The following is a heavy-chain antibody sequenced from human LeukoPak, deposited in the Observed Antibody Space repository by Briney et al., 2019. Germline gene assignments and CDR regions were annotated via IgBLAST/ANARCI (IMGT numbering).Heavy chain of an antibody. J-gene: IGHJ5*02. CDR1: GYTFTAYY. D-gene: IGHD1-14*01. CDR2: INPNTGGT. Sequence: ASVKVSCKASGYTFTAYYMHWVRQAPGQGLEWMGWINPNTGGTDYAQRFQGRVTTTRDTSISTAYMELSSLISDDTAVYYCARDVFAEYNTHHKFDPWGQGTLVTVSS. CDR3: ARDVFAEYNTHHKFDP. V-gene: IGHV1-2*02.